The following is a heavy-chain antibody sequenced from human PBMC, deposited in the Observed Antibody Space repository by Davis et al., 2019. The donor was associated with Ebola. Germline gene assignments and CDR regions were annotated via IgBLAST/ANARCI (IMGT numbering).Heavy chain of an antibody. CDR2: INRDGSDT. CDR3: TRETRQDWYFDL. Sequence: GESLKISCVASGFSFSRYDMNWVRQAPGKGLVWVSRINRDGSDTAYADSVKGRFTISRDDAKNTLYLQMNSLRAEDTAVYYCTRETRQDWYFDLWGRGTLVTVSS. D-gene: IGHD1-14*01. J-gene: IGHJ2*01. V-gene: IGHV3-74*01. CDR1: GFSFSRYD.